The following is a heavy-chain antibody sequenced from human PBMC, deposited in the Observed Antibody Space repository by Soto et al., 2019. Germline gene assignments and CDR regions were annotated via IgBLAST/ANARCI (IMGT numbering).Heavy chain of an antibody. CDR3: ARDRLIAVTGLLHY. CDR2: NSAYNGKT. CDR1: GYPFTSYG. Sequence: QVQLVQSGAEVKKPGASVKVSCKTSGYPFTSYGINWVRQAPGQGPEWMGWNSAYNGKTSYTQKFQGRVTMTTDTSTSTAYMELRSLRSDDTAVYYCARDRLIAVTGLLHYWGQGTLVTVSS. J-gene: IGHJ4*02. D-gene: IGHD6-19*01. V-gene: IGHV1-18*01.